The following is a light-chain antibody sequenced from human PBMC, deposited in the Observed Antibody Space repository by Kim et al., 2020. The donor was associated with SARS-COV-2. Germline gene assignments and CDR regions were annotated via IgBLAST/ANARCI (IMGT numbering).Light chain of an antibody. V-gene: IGLV6-57*03. Sequence: GKTVTISCTRSSGSIARNYVQWYQQRPGSAPTTVIYEDNQRPSGVPDRFSGSIDSSSNSAYLTISGLKTEDEADYYCQSYDSSSVVFGGGTQLTVL. CDR3: QSYDSSSVV. J-gene: IGLJ2*01. CDR2: EDN. CDR1: SGSIARNY.